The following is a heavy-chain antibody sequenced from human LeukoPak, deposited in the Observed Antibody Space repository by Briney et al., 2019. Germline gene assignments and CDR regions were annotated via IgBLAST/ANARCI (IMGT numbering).Heavy chain of an antibody. CDR3: TKVLQWLSDS. D-gene: IGHD3-22*01. CDR2: ISGSGGST. V-gene: IGHV3-23*01. J-gene: IGHJ5*01. Sequence: GGSLRLSCAASGFTFSSYAMSWVRQAPGKGLEWVSAISGSGGSTYYAESVKGRFTISRDNSKDTLYLQMNSLRAEDTAVYYCTKVLQWLSDSWGQGTLVTVSS. CDR1: GFTFSSYA.